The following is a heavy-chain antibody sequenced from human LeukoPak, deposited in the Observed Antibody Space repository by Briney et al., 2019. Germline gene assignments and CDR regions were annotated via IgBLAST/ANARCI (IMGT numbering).Heavy chain of an antibody. Sequence: GGSLRLSCAVSGFTFSGFWMSWSRQAPGKGLEWVASINSDGSEGYYADVVKGRFTISRDYAKNSLYLQINSLRAEDTAVYYCARSSYSSSSSVWGQGTMVTVSS. CDR2: INSDGSEG. D-gene: IGHD6-6*01. V-gene: IGHV3-7*03. CDR3: ARSSYSSSSSV. CDR1: GFTFSGFW. J-gene: IGHJ3*01.